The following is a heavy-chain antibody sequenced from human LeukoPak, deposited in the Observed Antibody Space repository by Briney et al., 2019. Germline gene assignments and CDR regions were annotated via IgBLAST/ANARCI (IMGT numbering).Heavy chain of an antibody. Sequence: SETLSLTCTVSGVSISSNSYYWGWIRQPPGKGLEWIGNIYYSGSTYYNPSLKSRVTISVDTSKNQFSLRLSSVTAADTAVYYCARTPVGYCSSTSCYRNWFDPWGQGTLVTVSS. D-gene: IGHD2-2*01. CDR3: ARTPVGYCSSTSCYRNWFDP. V-gene: IGHV4-39*01. J-gene: IGHJ5*02. CDR1: GVSISSNSYY. CDR2: IYYSGST.